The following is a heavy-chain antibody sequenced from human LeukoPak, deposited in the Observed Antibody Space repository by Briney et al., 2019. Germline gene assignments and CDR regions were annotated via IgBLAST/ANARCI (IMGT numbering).Heavy chain of an antibody. V-gene: IGHV4-59*01. CDR1: GGSISSYY. CDR3: ATVSYQSGYAFDY. D-gene: IGHD3-22*01. J-gene: IGHJ4*02. Sequence: SETLSLTCTVSGGSISSYYWSWIRQPPGKGLEWIGYIYYSGSTNYTPSLKSRVTISVDTSKNQFSLKLSSVTAADTAVYYCATVSYQSGYAFDYWGQGTLVTVSS. CDR2: IYYSGST.